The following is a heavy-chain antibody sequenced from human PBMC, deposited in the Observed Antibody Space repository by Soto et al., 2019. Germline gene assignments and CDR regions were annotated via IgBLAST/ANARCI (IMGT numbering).Heavy chain of an antibody. CDR3: ARDRRYCSSTSCYTGPNWFDP. CDR1: GYTFTGYY. Sequence: ASVNVSCKSSGYTFTGYYMHWVRQAPGQGLEWMGWINPNSGGTNYAQKFQGRVTMTRDTSISTAYMELSRLRSDDTAVYYCARDRRYCSSTSCYTGPNWFDPWGQGTLVTVS. CDR2: INPNSGGT. J-gene: IGHJ5*02. V-gene: IGHV1-2*02. D-gene: IGHD2-2*02.